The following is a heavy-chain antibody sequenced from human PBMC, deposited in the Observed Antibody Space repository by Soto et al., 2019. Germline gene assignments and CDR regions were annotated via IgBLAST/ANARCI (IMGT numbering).Heavy chain of an antibody. CDR2: ISSSSSTI. CDR3: ARHPERIAELGWFYP. D-gene: IGHD6-13*01. J-gene: IGHJ5*02. Sequence: PGGSLRLSCAASGFTFSSYSMNWVRQAPGKGLEWVSYISSSSSTIYYADSVKGRFTISRDNAKNSLYLQMNSLRAEDTAVYYCARHPERIAELGWFYPCVEGTLVTVYS. CDR1: GFTFSSYS. V-gene: IGHV3-48*01.